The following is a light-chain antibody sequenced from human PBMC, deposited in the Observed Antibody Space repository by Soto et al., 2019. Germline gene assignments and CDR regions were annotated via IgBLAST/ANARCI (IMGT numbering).Light chain of an antibody. J-gene: IGLJ1*01. CDR1: NSNLGDYNY. CDR3: CSSAGTYTYV. Sequence: QSVLTQPRSVSGSPGQSVAISCTGTNSNLGDYNYVSWYQQHPGKAPKLMISDVSKRPSGVPDRFSGSKSGNTASLTISGLQAEDEADSYCCSSAGTYTYVFGTGTKLTVL. CDR2: DVS. V-gene: IGLV2-11*01.